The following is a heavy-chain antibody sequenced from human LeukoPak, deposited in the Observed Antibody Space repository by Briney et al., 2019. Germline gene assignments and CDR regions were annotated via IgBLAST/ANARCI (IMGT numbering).Heavy chain of an antibody. V-gene: IGHV1-69*06. Sequence: ASVKVSCKASGGTLSSYAISWVQQAPGQGLEWMGGIIPIFGTANYAQKFQGRVTITADKSTSTAYMELSSLRSEDTAACYCARDFESSGWYDPWGQGTLVTVSS. CDR1: GGTLSSYA. D-gene: IGHD6-19*01. CDR2: IIPIFGTA. J-gene: IGHJ5*02. CDR3: ARDFESSGWYDP.